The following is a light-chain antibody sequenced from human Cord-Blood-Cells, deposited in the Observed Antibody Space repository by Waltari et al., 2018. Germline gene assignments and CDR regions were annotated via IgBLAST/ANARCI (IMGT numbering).Light chain of an antibody. J-gene: IGLJ1*01. CDR1: SLRSSH. V-gene: IGLV3-19*01. CDR2: GKN. CDR3: NSRDSSGNHLV. Sequence: SSELTQDPAVSVALGQTVRITCHGDSLRSSHAIWYQQKPGQAPVLVIYGKNNRPSGIPDRFSGSSSGNTASLTITGAQAEDEADYYCNSRDSSGNHLVFGTGTKVTVL.